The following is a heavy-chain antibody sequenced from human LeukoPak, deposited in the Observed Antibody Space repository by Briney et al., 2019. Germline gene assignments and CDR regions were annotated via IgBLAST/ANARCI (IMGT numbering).Heavy chain of an antibody. CDR3: ARIRGFGADYYYYYMDV. CDR2: IHHSGST. J-gene: IGHJ6*03. D-gene: IGHD3-10*01. V-gene: IGHV4-4*02. CDR1: GGSISSRNW. Sequence: SETLSLTCAVSGGSISSRNWWSWVRQPPGKGLEWIAEIHHSGSTNYNPSLKSRVTISVDKSKNQFSLKLSSVTAADTAAYYCARIRGFGADYYYYYMDVWGKGTTVTISS.